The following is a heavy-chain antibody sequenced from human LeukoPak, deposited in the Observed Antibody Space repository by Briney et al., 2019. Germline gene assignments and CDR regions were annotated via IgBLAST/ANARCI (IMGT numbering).Heavy chain of an antibody. D-gene: IGHD3-10*02. V-gene: IGHV4-38-2*02. Sequence: SETLSLTCTVSGHSIINSYYWGWIRQPPGKGLGWIGSIYHSGSTYYNPSLKSRVTISVDTSKNQFSLKLSSVTAADTAVYYCAACSGSYRPYLFDYWGQGTLVTVSS. CDR1: GHSIINSYY. J-gene: IGHJ4*02. CDR2: IYHSGST. CDR3: AACSGSYRPYLFDY.